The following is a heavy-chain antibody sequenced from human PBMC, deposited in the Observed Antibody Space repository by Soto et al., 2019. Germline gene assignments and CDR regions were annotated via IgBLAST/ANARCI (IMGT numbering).Heavy chain of an antibody. CDR2: IRNKANSYTT. D-gene: IGHD3-10*02. J-gene: IGHJ4*02. Sequence: EVQLVESGGALVQPGGSLILSCAASGFTFSDPYMDWVRQAPGKGLEWVGLIRNKANSYTTEHAASVKGRFTISREDSRTSLYLQMTTLKTQSPGDYYWVAYIYGRGDYWGQGPLVNVS. CDR3: VAYIYGRGDY. CDR1: GFTFSDPY. V-gene: IGHV3-72*01.